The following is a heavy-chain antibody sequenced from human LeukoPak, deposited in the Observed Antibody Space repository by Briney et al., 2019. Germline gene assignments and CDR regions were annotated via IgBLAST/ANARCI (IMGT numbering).Heavy chain of an antibody. CDR3: ARGHLGDYYFDY. V-gene: IGHV4-34*01. CDR1: GGSFSGYY. CDR2: INHSGST. J-gene: IGHJ4*02. D-gene: IGHD2-21*02. Sequence: KPPETLSLTCAVYGGSFSGYYWSWIRQPPGKGLEWIGEINHSGSTNYNPSLKSRVTISVDTSKNQFSLKLSSVTAADTAVYYCARGHLGDYYFDYWGQGTLVTVSS.